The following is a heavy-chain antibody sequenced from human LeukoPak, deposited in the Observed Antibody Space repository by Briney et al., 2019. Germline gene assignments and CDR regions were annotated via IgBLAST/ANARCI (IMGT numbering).Heavy chain of an antibody. CDR3: VRGMHV. J-gene: IGHJ6*02. Sequence: GGSLRLSCAASGFTFSSYAMHWVRQAPGKGLEWVAVISYDGSNKYYADSVKGRFTISRDNSKNTLYLQMNSLRAEDTAVYYCVRGMHVWGQGTTVTVSS. CDR1: GFTFSSYA. CDR2: ISYDGSNK. V-gene: IGHV3-30-3*01.